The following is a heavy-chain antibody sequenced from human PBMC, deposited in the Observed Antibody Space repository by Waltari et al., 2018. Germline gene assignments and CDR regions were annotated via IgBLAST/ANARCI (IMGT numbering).Heavy chain of an antibody. CDR2: MSFDGYNK. J-gene: IGHJ4*02. CDR1: GFSVRDSG. D-gene: IGHD1-1*01. Sequence: HVQIVESGVAVVQSGRSLRLSCAAYGFSVRDSGMHWVRQAPGKGLEWVALMSFDGYNKFYVDSVQGRFTISRDNSKNLMYLEMRDLRSEDTATYYCAKETQSDGNAGLEFWGQGTVVTVSS. V-gene: IGHV3-30*18. CDR3: AKETQSDGNAGLEF.